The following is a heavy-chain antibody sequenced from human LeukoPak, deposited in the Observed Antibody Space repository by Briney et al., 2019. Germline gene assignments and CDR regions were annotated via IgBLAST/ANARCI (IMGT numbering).Heavy chain of an antibody. V-gene: IGHV3-30*18. CDR2: ISYDGSNK. CDR3: AKDQIKGRYSYGYMIDY. J-gene: IGHJ4*02. D-gene: IGHD5-18*01. Sequence: GGSLRLSCAASGFTFSSYGMHWVRQAPGKGLEWVAVISYDGSNKYYADSVKGRFTISRDNSKNTLYLQMNSLRAEDTAVYYCAKDQIKGRYSYGYMIDYWGQGTLVTVSS. CDR1: GFTFSSYG.